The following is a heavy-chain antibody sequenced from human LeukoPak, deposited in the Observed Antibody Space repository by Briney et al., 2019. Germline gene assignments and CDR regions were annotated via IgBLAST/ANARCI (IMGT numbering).Heavy chain of an antibody. CDR2: ISGSGGST. V-gene: IGHV3-23*01. J-gene: IGHJ4*02. CDR1: GFTFSSYG. D-gene: IGHD3-9*01. CDR3: AKDKTGTLRRYFDY. Sequence: QTGGSLRLSCAASGFTFSSYGMSWVRQAPGKGLEWVSAISGSGGSTYYADSVKGRFTISRDNSKNTLYLQMNSLRAEDTAVYYCAKDKTGTLRRYFDYWGQGTLVTVSS.